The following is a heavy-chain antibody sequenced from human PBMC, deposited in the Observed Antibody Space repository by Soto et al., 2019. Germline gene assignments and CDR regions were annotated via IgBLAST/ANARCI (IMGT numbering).Heavy chain of an antibody. Sequence: ASVKVSCKASGYTFTGYYMHWVRQAPGQGLEWMGWINPNSGGTNYAQKFQGRVTMTRDTSISTAYMELSRLRSDDTAVYYCARGNRYYDFWSGYWTYYYYGIDVWGQGTTVTVSS. CDR2: INPNSGGT. J-gene: IGHJ6*02. V-gene: IGHV1-2*02. CDR1: GYTFTGYY. CDR3: ARGNRYYDFWSGYWTYYYYGIDV. D-gene: IGHD3-3*01.